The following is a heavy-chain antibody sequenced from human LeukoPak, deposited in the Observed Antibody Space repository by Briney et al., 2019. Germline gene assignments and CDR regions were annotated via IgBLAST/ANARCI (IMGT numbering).Heavy chain of an antibody. D-gene: IGHD1-14*01. CDR3: ARTGTGNYFDY. CDR1: GYSISSGYY. J-gene: IGHJ4*02. CDR2: LCQSGGT. Sequence: SETLSLTCAVSGYSISSGYYWGWIRQPPGKGLEWIGTLCQSGGTNYNPSLKNRVTISVDKSENQLSLKLTSVIAADTAVYYCARTGTGNYFDYWGQGTLVTVSS. V-gene: IGHV4-38-2*01.